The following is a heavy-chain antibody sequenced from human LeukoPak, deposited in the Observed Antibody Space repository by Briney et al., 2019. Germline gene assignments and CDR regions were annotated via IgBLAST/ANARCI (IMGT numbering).Heavy chain of an antibody. J-gene: IGHJ4*02. D-gene: IGHD2-2*01. Sequence: GASVKVSCKASGYTFTSYYMHWVRQAPGQGLEWLGIINPSGGSTSYAQKFQGRVTMTRDTSTSTVYMELSSLRSEDTAVYYCARDFRVSTSTAYFDYWGQGTLVTVSS. V-gene: IGHV1-46*01. CDR2: INPSGGST. CDR1: GYTFTSYY. CDR3: ARDFRVSTSTAYFDY.